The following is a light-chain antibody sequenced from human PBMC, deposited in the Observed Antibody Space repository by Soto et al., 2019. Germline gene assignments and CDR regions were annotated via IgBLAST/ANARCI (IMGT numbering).Light chain of an antibody. CDR3: QQSYITLWT. CDR2: AAS. V-gene: IGKV1-39*01. CDR1: QSISSY. Sequence: IQRPQTPSSLSASVGDRVTITCRASQSISSYLNWYQQKPGKAPKLLIYAASSLQSGVPSRFSGSGSGTDFTLTISSLQPEDFATYYCQQSYITLWT. J-gene: IGKJ1*01.